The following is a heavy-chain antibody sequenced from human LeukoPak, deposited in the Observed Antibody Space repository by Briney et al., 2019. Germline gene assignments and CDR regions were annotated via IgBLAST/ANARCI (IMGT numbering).Heavy chain of an antibody. CDR3: ARDAPGNTALDY. CDR2: INGYGSST. J-gene: IGHJ4*02. CDR1: GFTFVSYW. D-gene: IGHD5-18*01. Sequence: GGSLRLSCAASGFTFVSYWMHWVRQAPGKGLVWVSRINGYGSSTDFADSVKGRFTISRDNAKNTLYLQMNSQRAEDTAVYYCARDAPGNTALDYWGQGTLVTVSS. V-gene: IGHV3-74*01.